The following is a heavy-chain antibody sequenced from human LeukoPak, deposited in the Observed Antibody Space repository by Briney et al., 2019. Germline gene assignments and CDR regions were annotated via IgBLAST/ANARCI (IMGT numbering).Heavy chain of an antibody. CDR1: GFTFDDYA. D-gene: IGHD5/OR15-5a*01. V-gene: IGHV3-9*01. J-gene: IGHJ6*03. CDR3: AKDMYEGLHYYCMDV. Sequence: GRSLRLSCASSGFTFDDYAMHWVRQAPGKGLEWVSSISRNGGTIEYADSVNGRFTISRDNGKNSLYLQMDSLRAEDTALYYCAKDMYEGLHYYCMDVWGKGTTVTVSS. CDR2: ISRNGGTI.